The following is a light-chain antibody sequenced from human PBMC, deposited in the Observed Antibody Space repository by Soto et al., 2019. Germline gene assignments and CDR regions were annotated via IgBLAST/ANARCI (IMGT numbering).Light chain of an antibody. CDR1: QSVSSSY. CDR3: PHYGSSPQT. CDR2: GAS. V-gene: IGKV3-20*01. Sequence: EIVLTQSPGTLSLSPGERATLSCRASQSVSSSYLAWYQQKPGQAPRLLIYGASSRATGIPDRFSGSGSGTDFTLTISRLEPEDFAVYYCPHYGSSPQTVGQGTKVEIK. J-gene: IGKJ1*01.